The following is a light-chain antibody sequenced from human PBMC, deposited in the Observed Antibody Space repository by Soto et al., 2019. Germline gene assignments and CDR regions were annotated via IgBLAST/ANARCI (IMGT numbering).Light chain of an antibody. CDR2: DVN. J-gene: IGLJ2*01. V-gene: IGLV2-14*03. CDR3: TSWTTSTTMI. Sequence: QSVLTQPASVSGSPGQSITISCTGTSSDIGAYNFVSWYQQHPDKAPKLMLYDVNIRPSGVSNRFSGSKSGNTASLTSSGLQAEDEADYYCTSWTTSTTMIFGGGTKVTVL. CDR1: SSDIGAYNF.